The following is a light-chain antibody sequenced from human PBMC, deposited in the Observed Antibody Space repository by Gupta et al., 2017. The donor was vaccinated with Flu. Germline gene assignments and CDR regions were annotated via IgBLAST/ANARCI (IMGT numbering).Light chain of an antibody. Sequence: EIVLTQSPATLSLSPGERATLSCRASQSVSSYLAWYQQKPGQAPRLFIYDASNRATGIPARFSGSGSGTEFTLTISSLEPEDFAVYFCQQRSNWPLTFGGGTKVDIK. CDR2: DAS. CDR3: QQRSNWPLT. CDR1: QSVSSY. V-gene: IGKV3-11*01. J-gene: IGKJ4*01.